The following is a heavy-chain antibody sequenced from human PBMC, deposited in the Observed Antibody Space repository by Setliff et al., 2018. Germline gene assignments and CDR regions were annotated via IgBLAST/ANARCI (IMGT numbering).Heavy chain of an antibody. J-gene: IGHJ6*03. V-gene: IGHV4-4*07. CDR3: AREQWLDPPGYYYMDV. Sequence: PSETLSLTCTVSGGSISSYYWSWIRQPAGKGLEWIGHIYLGGSANYNPSLKSRVTMSIDTSKSQFSLKLNSVTAADMAVYYCAREQWLDPPGYYYMDVWAKGTTVTVSS. CDR1: GGSISSYY. CDR2: IYLGGSA. D-gene: IGHD6-19*01.